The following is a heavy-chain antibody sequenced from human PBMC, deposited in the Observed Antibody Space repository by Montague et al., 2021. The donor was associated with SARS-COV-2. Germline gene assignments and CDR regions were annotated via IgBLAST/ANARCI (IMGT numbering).Heavy chain of an antibody. CDR2: TYYRSEWYS. CDR3: ARAERGSCGDGNCYQYFFNY. J-gene: IGHJ4*02. V-gene: IGHV6-1*01. Sequence: CAISGDSVSTNSGTWNWVRLSPSRRLEWLGRTYYRSEWYSDYSVSVKSRISINPDTSKNQFSLQLNPVTPEDTAVYYCARAERGSCGDGNCYQYFFNYWGQGTLVTVSS. D-gene: IGHD2-15*01. CDR1: GDSVSTNSGT.